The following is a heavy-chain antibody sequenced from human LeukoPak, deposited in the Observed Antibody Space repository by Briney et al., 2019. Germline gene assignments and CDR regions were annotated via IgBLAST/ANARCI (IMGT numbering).Heavy chain of an antibody. V-gene: IGHV5-51*01. Sequence: GESLKISCKASGYSFTNYWIGWVRQMPGKGLEWMGIIYPGDSDTRYSPSFQGQVTISADKSISTAYLQWSSLTASDTAMYYCARPAYSGRSDGFDIWSQGTMVTVSS. CDR1: GYSFTNYW. CDR2: IYPGDSDT. CDR3: ARPAYSGRSDGFDI. J-gene: IGHJ3*02. D-gene: IGHD1-26*01.